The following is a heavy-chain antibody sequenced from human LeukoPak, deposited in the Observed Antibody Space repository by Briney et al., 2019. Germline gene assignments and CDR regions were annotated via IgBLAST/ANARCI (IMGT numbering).Heavy chain of an antibody. Sequence: PGRSLRLSCAAPGFTFSSYAMHWVHQAPGKGLEWVAVISYDGSNKYYADSVKGRFTISRDNSKNTLYLQMNSLRAEDTAVYYCARPFIAADGPFDYWGQGTLVTVSS. CDR1: GFTFSSYA. CDR3: ARPFIAADGPFDY. D-gene: IGHD6-13*01. J-gene: IGHJ4*02. V-gene: IGHV3-30*04. CDR2: ISYDGSNK.